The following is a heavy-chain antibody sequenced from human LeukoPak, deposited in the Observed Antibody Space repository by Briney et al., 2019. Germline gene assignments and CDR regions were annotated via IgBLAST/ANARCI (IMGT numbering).Heavy chain of an antibody. CDR1: NGSINSYY. V-gene: IGHV4-59*01. Sequence: PSETLSLTCSVSNGSINSYYWNWIRRPPGKGLEWIGYIYYNGNTNYSPSLKSRVTMSVDTSKNLFSLKVSSVTAADTAVYYCARGRSNYYGMDVWGQGTTVTVSS. J-gene: IGHJ6*02. CDR3: ARGRSNYYGMDV. D-gene: IGHD1-26*01. CDR2: IYYNGNT.